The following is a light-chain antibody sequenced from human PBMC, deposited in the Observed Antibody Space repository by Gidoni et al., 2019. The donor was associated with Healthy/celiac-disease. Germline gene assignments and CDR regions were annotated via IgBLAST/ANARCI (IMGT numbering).Light chain of an antibody. CDR2: GAS. V-gene: IGKV3-20*01. CDR1: QSVSNSY. Sequence: EIVLTQSPGTLSLSPGERATLSGRASQSVSNSYLAWYQQKPGQAPRLLIYGASSRATGIPDRFSGSGSGTDFTLTISRLEPEDFAVYYCQQYGSSSWTFGQGTKVEIK. CDR3: QQYGSSSWT. J-gene: IGKJ1*01.